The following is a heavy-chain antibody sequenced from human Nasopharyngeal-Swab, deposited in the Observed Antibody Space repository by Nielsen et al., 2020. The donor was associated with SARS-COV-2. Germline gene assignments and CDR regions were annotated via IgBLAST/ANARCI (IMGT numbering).Heavy chain of an antibody. D-gene: IGHD3-22*01. CDR2: IYHSGST. CDR3: ARRMYYYDSSGYSVVRYFDY. CDR1: GGSISSSNW. Sequence: GSLRLSCAVSGGSISSSNWWSWVRQPPGKGLEWIGEIYHSGSTNYNPSLKSRVTISVDKSKNQFPLKLSSATAADTAVYYCARRMYYYDSSGYSVVRYFDYWGQGTLVTVSS. V-gene: IGHV4-4*02. J-gene: IGHJ4*02.